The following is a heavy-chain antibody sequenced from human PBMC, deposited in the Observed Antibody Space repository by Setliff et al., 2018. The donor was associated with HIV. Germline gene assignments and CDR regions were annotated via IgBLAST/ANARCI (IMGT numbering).Heavy chain of an antibody. CDR3: ATANRMVVIGVSTPGWTL. J-gene: IGHJ4*02. D-gene: IGHD2-21*01. CDR2: ISDRGGSI. Sequence: GGSLRLSCEASGISFSSYAMTWVRQAPGKGLQWVSGISDRGGSIYYAESVRGRFTISRDNSKNTLYLQMSSLRVDDTAVYYCATANRMVVIGVSTPGWTLWGQGALVTVTS. CDR1: GISFSSYA. V-gene: IGHV3-23*01.